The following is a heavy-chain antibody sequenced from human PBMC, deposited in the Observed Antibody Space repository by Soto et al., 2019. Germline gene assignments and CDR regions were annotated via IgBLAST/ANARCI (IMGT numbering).Heavy chain of an antibody. Sequence: PGGSLRLSCAASGFTFSSYAMSWVRQAPGKGLEWVSAISGSGGSTYYADSVKGRFTISRDNSKNTLYLQMNSLRAEDTAVYYCAKRGDFWSGYYKAYYYYGMDVWGQGTTVTVSS. J-gene: IGHJ6*02. CDR1: GFTFSSYA. CDR2: ISGSGGST. CDR3: AKRGDFWSGYYKAYYYYGMDV. D-gene: IGHD3-3*01. V-gene: IGHV3-23*01.